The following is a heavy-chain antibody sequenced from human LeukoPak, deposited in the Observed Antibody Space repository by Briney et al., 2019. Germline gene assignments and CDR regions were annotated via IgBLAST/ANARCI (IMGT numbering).Heavy chain of an antibody. V-gene: IGHV3-9*03. CDR2: ISWNSGSI. CDR1: GFTFSSYW. D-gene: IGHD2-2*01. J-gene: IGHJ3*02. Sequence: GGSLRLSCAASGFTFSSYWMSWVRQAPGKGLEWVSGISWNSGSIGYADSVKGRFTISRDNAKNSLYLQMNSLRAEDMALYYCAKGLGYCSSTSCHDAFDIWGQGTMVTVSS. CDR3: AKGLGYCSSTSCHDAFDI.